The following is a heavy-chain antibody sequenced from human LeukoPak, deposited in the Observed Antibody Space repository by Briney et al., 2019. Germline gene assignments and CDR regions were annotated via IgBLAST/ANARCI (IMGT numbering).Heavy chain of an antibody. CDR2: IYSDGST. V-gene: IGHV3-53*01. CDR1: WFTISNNI. Sequence: LPGGSLRLSCAASWFTISNNIMSWVRQTPEKVLEWGSVIYSDGSTYYGASVKGLFTISRDNSKTTLYLQMNGLRAEDTAVYSCARSGSGWFDFWGQGTLVTVSS. CDR3: ARSGSGWFDF. D-gene: IGHD6-19*01. J-gene: IGHJ4*02.